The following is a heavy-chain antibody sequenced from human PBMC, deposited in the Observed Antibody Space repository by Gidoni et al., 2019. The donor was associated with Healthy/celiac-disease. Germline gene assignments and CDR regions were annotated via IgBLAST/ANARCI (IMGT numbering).Heavy chain of an antibody. Sequence: QVQLVESGGGVVQPGRSMRLSCAASGFTFSSYAMRWVRQAPGKGLEWVAVISYDGSNKYYADSVKGRFTISRDNSKNTLYLQMNSLRAEDTAVYYCARGPFFGYGFDPWGQGTLVTVSS. J-gene: IGHJ5*02. D-gene: IGHD3-3*01. CDR3: ARGPFFGYGFDP. CDR2: ISYDGSNK. CDR1: GFTFSSYA. V-gene: IGHV3-30-3*01.